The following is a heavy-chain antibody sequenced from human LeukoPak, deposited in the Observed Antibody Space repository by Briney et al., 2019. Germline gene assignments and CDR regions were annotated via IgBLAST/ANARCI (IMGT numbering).Heavy chain of an antibody. D-gene: IGHD6-19*01. Sequence: SETLFLTCAVYGGSFSGYYWSWIRQPPGKGLEWIGEINHSGSTNYNPSLKSRVTISVDTSKNQFSLKLSSVTAADTAVYYCARGSNRVAVAGTAFYMDVWGKGTTVTVSS. V-gene: IGHV4-34*01. CDR1: GGSFSGYY. CDR3: ARGSNRVAVAGTAFYMDV. J-gene: IGHJ6*03. CDR2: INHSGST.